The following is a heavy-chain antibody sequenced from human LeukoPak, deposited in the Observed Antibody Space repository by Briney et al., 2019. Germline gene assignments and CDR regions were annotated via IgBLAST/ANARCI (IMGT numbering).Heavy chain of an antibody. V-gene: IGHV3-11*01. CDR2: ISSSGSTI. J-gene: IGHJ6*02. Sequence: PGGSLRLSCAASGFTFSDYYMSWIRQAPGKGLEWVSYISSSGSTIYYADSVKGRFTISRDNAKNLLYLQMNSLRAEDTAVYYCARAGYSGRHYYYGMDVWGQGTTVTVSS. CDR1: GFTFSDYY. D-gene: IGHD5-12*01. CDR3: ARAGYSGRHYYYGMDV.